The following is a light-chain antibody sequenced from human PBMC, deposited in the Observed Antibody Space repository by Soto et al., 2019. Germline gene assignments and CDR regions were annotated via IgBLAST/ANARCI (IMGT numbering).Light chain of an antibody. CDR3: RSSTSTSRYV. CDR2: EVT. V-gene: IGLV2-18*02. Sequence: QSALTQPPSVSGSPGQSVTISCTGTSSDVGKYDRVSWYQQPPGTAPKLIIYEVTNRPSGVPARFSGSKSGNTASLTISGPQAEDEADYSCRSSTSTSRYVFGAGTKVTVL. J-gene: IGLJ1*01. CDR1: SSDVGKYDR.